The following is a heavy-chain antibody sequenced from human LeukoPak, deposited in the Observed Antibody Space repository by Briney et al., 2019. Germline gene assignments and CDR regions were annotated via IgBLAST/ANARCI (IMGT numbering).Heavy chain of an antibody. CDR2: IYYSGST. D-gene: IGHD3-9*01. J-gene: IGHJ4*02. CDR1: GGSISSYY. V-gene: IGHV4-59*12. CDR3: ARRSNSGYDILTGYYKTRVYFDY. Sequence: SETLSLTCTVSGGSISSYYWSWIRQPPGKGLEWIGYIYYSGSTNYNPSLKSRVTISVDTSKNQFSLKLSSVTAADTAVYYCARRSNSGYDILTGYYKTRVYFDYWGQGTLVTVSS.